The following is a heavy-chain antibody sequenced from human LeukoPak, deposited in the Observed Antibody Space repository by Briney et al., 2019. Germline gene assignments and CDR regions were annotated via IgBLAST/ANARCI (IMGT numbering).Heavy chain of an antibody. CDR1: GGSISSGSYY. CDR3: ARAEDGSYGLFDY. V-gene: IGHV4-61*02. CDR2: IYTSGST. J-gene: IGHJ4*02. D-gene: IGHD1-26*01. Sequence: PSQTLSLTCTVSGGSISSGSYYWSWIRQPAGKGLEWIGRIYTSGSTNYNPSLKSRVTISVDTSKNQFSLKLSSVTVADTAVYYCARAEDGSYGLFDYWGQGTLVTVSS.